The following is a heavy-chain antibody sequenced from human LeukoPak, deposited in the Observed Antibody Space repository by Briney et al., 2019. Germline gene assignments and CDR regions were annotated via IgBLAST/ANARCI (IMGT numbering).Heavy chain of an antibody. V-gene: IGHV3-33*03. J-gene: IGHJ4*02. D-gene: IGHD4-17*01. CDR1: GFTFSSYG. Sequence: GGSLRLSCAASGFTFSSYGMHWVRQAPGKGLEWVSLIWYDGSNKYYADSVKGRFTISRDNAENTLYLQLSSLRGEDTAVYYCARPKDSGDSVVAFDSWGQGTLVTVSS. CDR2: IWYDGSNK. CDR3: ARPKDSGDSVVAFDS.